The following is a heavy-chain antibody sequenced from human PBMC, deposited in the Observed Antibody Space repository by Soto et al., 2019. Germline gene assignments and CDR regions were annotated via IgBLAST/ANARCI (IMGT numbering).Heavy chain of an antibody. CDR1: LFTFSGYG. V-gene: IGHV3-30*18. CDR2: ISYDGSNK. D-gene: IGHD3-22*01. Sequence: HPGGGLGLACASALFTFSGYGIHCVRQAPGKGLEWVAVISYDGSNKYYADSVKGRFTISIDNSKNTLYLQMNSLRAEDTAVYYCAKFPPPYDSSGYYDYWGQGTMVTGSS. CDR3: AKFPPPYDSSGYYDY. J-gene: IGHJ4*02.